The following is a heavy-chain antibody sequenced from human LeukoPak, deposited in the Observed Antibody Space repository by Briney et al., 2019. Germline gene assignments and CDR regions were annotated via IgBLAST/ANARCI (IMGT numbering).Heavy chain of an antibody. D-gene: IGHD3-10*01. J-gene: IGHJ6*02. CDR3: ARGPRPRGHYYYGMDV. CDR1: GGSFSGYY. CDR2: INHSGST. V-gene: IGHV4-34*01. Sequence: SETLSLTCAVYGGSFSGYYWSWIRQPPGKGLEWIGEINHSGSTNYNPSLKSRVTISVDTSKNQFSLKLSSVTAADTAVYYCARGPRPRGHYYYGMDVWGQGTMVTVSS.